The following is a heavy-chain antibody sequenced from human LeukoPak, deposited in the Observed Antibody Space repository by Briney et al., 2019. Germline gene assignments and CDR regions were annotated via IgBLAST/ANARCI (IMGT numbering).Heavy chain of an antibody. CDR3: ARGQLRVLEWHNWFDP. D-gene: IGHD3-3*01. V-gene: IGHV1-3*03. Sequence: GASVKVSCKASGFPFTSYAIHWVRQAPGQRLEWMGWVNADNSNTKYSQEFQGRVTITRDTSASTAYMDLNSLRSEDTAVYYCARGQLRVLEWHNWFDPWGQGTLVTVSS. CDR1: GFPFTSYA. J-gene: IGHJ5*02. CDR2: VNADNSNT.